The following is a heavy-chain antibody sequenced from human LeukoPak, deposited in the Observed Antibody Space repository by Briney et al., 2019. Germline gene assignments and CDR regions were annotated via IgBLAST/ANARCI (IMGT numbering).Heavy chain of an antibody. Sequence: PSETLSLTCTVSGGSISSYYWSWIRQPPGKGLEWIGYIYYSGSTNYNPSLKSRVTISVDTSKNQFSLKLSSVTAADTAVYYCARVGDFWSGYLPYLDYWGQGTLVTVSS. J-gene: IGHJ4*02. CDR2: IYYSGST. V-gene: IGHV4-59*01. CDR3: ARVGDFWSGYLPYLDY. CDR1: GGSISSYY. D-gene: IGHD3-3*01.